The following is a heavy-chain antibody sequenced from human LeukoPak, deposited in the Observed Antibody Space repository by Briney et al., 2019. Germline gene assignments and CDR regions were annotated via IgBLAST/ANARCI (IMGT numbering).Heavy chain of an antibody. Sequence: GGSLRLSCAASGLTFSTYGMSWVRQAPGKGLDWVPAISGSGDTTYFADSVKGRFTISRDNSKNTLYLQMNSLRAEDTAVYYCAKDRLGAMLYFDYWGQGTLVTVSS. V-gene: IGHV3-23*01. CDR3: AKDRLGAMLYFDY. D-gene: IGHD1-26*01. J-gene: IGHJ4*02. CDR1: GLTFSTYG. CDR2: ISGSGDTT.